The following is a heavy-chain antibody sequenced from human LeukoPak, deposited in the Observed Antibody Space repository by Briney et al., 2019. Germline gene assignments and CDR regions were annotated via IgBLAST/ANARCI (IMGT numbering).Heavy chain of an antibody. CDR1: GGSFSGYY. V-gene: IGHV4-34*01. CDR3: ARRKWYKGTIDY. J-gene: IGHJ4*02. D-gene: IGHD1-1*01. Sequence: SETLSLTCAVYGGSFSGYYWSWLRQPPGKGLEWIGEINHSGSTNYNPSLKSRVTISVDTSKNQVSLKLSSVTAADTAVYYCARRKWYKGTIDYWGQGTLVTVSS. CDR2: INHSGST.